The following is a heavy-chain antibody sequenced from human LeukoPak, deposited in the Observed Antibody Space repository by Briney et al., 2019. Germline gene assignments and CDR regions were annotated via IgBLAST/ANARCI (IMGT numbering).Heavy chain of an antibody. J-gene: IGHJ5*02. V-gene: IGHV3-21*04. D-gene: IGHD1-26*01. CDR2: VSSSSSYI. Sequence: GGSLRLSCAASGFTFSRYSMNWVRQAPGRGLEWVSSVSSSSSYIYYADSVKGRFTISRDNAKNSLYLQMDSLRAEDTAVYYCAKGPSSQVDPNWFDPWGQGTLVTVSS. CDR1: GFTFSRYS. CDR3: AKGPSSQVDPNWFDP.